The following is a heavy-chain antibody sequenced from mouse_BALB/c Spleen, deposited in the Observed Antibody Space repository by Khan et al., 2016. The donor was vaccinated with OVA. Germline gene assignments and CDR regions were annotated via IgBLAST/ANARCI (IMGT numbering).Heavy chain of an antibody. CDR2: INPYNDGT. Sequence: VQLQQSGPELVKPGASVKMSCKTSGYTFTDYLMHWVKQKPGQGLEWIGYINPYNDGTKYNEKFRGKATLTSDKSSSTAYMELSSLTSEDSAVYYCARCASTPYYAMDYWGQGTSVTVSS. V-gene: IGHV1S136*01. CDR3: ARCASTPYYAMDY. J-gene: IGHJ4*01. D-gene: IGHD2-10*02. CDR1: GYTFTDYL.